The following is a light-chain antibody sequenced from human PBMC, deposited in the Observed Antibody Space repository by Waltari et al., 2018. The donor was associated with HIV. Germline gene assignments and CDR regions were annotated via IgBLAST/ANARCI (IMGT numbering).Light chain of an antibody. V-gene: IGLV1-47*01. CDR3: AAWDDSLSGYV. Sequence: QSVLTQPPSASGTPGQRVTISCSGSSSNIGGNYVSWYQQLPGTAPKLLIYRNNQRPSGVPDRFSGPKSGTSASLAISGLRSEDEADYYCAAWDDSLSGYVFGTGTKVTVL. J-gene: IGLJ1*01. CDR1: SSNIGGNY. CDR2: RNN.